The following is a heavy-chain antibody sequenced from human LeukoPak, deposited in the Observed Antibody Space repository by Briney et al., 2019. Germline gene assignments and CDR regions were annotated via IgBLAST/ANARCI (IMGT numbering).Heavy chain of an antibody. J-gene: IGHJ2*01. V-gene: IGHV4-4*02. CDR1: GGSISSSNW. CDR3: ARDRKGYDILTGYYGGFNFDL. Sequence: SETLSLTCAVSGGSISSSNWWSWVRQPPGKGLEWIGEIYHSGSTNYNPSLKSRVTISVDKSKNQFSLKLSSVTAADTAVYYCARDRKGYDILTGYYGGFNFDLWGRGTLVTVSS. D-gene: IGHD3-9*01. CDR2: IYHSGST.